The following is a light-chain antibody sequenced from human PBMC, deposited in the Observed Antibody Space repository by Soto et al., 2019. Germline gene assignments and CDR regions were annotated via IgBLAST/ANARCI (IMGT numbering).Light chain of an antibody. CDR2: DAS. Sequence: LSVSIPAGYVATRVTTTFQGSQGISSCLAWSQEKPGKAPELLIYDASSWESGVPSGFSGSGSGTELTLTISSLQPDDFATYSCPHYNSYRMGITFGQRRRLAI. J-gene: IGKJ5*01. V-gene: IGKV1-5*01. CDR3: PHYNSYRMGIT. CDR1: QGISSC.